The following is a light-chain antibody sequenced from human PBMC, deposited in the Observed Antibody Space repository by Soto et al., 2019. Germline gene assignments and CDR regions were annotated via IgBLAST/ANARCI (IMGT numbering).Light chain of an antibody. CDR1: QNIKNY. CDR2: ASS. J-gene: IGKJ5*01. Sequence: DIQMTQSPSSLSAPVGDRVTITCRASQNIKNYLNWYQQKPGKAPKLLIYASSSLQSGVPSRFSGSGSGTDFTLTISSLQPEDFATYYCQQSYSTPITFGQGTRLEIK. CDR3: QQSYSTPIT. V-gene: IGKV1-39*01.